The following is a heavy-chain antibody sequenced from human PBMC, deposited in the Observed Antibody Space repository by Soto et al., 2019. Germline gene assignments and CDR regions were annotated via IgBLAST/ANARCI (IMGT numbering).Heavy chain of an antibody. V-gene: IGHV1-18*01. CDR1: GYTFSSYG. CDR2: ISAYNGNK. J-gene: IGHJ4*02. CDR3: ARDSPPVDY. Sequence: QVQLVQSGAEVKKPGASVKVSCKASGYTFSSYGISWVRQAPGQGLEWMGGISAYNGNKKYAQKIQGRVTMTTDTSTSTGYMELRSLRSDDTAVYYCARDSPPVDYWGQGTLVTVSS.